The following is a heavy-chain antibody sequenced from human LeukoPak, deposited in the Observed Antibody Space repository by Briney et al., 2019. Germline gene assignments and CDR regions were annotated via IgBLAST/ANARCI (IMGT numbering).Heavy chain of an antibody. D-gene: IGHD3-22*01. CDR3: ARVKYYYHSSGYYH. CDR2: INHSGST. V-gene: IGHV4-34*01. Sequence: SETLSLTCAVYGGSFSGYYWSWIRQPPGKRLEWIGEINHSGSTNYNPSLKSRVTISVDTSKNQFSLKLSSVTAADTAVYYCARVKYYYHSSGYYHWGQGTLVTVSS. CDR1: GGSFSGYY. J-gene: IGHJ5*02.